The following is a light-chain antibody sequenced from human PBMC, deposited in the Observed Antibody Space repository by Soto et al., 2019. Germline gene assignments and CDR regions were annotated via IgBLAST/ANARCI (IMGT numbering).Light chain of an antibody. J-gene: IGKJ1*01. CDR1: QSISSW. Sequence: DIQMTQSPSTLSASVGDRVTITCRASQSISSWLAWYQQKPGKAPKLLIYKASSVESGVPSRFSGRGSGTEFTLTIRRLQPDDFATYYCQQYNSYPWTFGQGTKVEIK. CDR3: QQYNSYPWT. V-gene: IGKV1-5*03. CDR2: KAS.